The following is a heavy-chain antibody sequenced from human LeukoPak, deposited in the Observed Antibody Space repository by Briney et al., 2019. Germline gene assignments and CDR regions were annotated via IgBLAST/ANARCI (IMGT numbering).Heavy chain of an antibody. CDR1: GFTFTDTY. Sequence: TGGFLRLSCAVSGFTFTDTYMTWIRQAPGKGLESLSYISPSGTDISYADSVKGRFTISRDNAKNSLYLQMNSLRAEDTALYYCSKGSYGSGSYVDYWGQGTLITVSS. CDR3: SKGSYGSGSYVDY. D-gene: IGHD3-10*01. CDR2: ISPSGTDI. J-gene: IGHJ4*02. V-gene: IGHV3-11*01.